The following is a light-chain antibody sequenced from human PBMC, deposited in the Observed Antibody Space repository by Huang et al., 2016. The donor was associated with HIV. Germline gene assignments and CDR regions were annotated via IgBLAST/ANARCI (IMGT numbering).Light chain of an antibody. CDR3: QQYSSSFIT. V-gene: IGKV3D-20*01. Sequence: EIVLTQSPATLSVSPGQRATLSCRATQSVSGNYLAWYQQRPGPAPTLLVYDASSTVPGVADRFSGSGSGTDFTLTISRVEPEDFAIYYCQQYSSSFITFGQGTKLEMK. J-gene: IGKJ2*01. CDR1: QSVSGNY. CDR2: DAS.